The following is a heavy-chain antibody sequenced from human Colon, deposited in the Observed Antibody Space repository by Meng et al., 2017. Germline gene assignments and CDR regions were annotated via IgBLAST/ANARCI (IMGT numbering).Heavy chain of an antibody. CDR2: IYYSGST. CDR3: ARDSGYDKNWFDP. Sequence: VQLQESGPGLVRPSETLSLTCTVSCGSVISNSYYWSWIRQPPGKGLEWIGFIYYSGSTNYNPSLKSRVTISVDTSKNQFSLKVSSVTAADTAVYYCARDSGYDKNWFDPWGQGTLVTVSS. CDR1: CGSVISNSYY. D-gene: IGHD5-12*01. J-gene: IGHJ5*02. V-gene: IGHV4-61*01.